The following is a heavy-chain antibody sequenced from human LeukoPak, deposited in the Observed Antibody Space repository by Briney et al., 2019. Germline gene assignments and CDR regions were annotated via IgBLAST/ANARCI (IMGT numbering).Heavy chain of an antibody. CDR2: IKQDGSEK. CDR3: ASSDPYCSGGSCYVDAFDI. J-gene: IGHJ3*02. V-gene: IGHV3-7*01. CDR1: GFTFSSYW. D-gene: IGHD2-15*01. Sequence: PGGSLRLSCAASGFTFSSYWMSWVRQAPGKGLEWVANIKQDGSEKNYVNSVKGRFTISRDNAKNQLYLQMKNLKADAQAVYYCASSDPYCSGGSCYVDAFDIWGEGTMVTVSS.